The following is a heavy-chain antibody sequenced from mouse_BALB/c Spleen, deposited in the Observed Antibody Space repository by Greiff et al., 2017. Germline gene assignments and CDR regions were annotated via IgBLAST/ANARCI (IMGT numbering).Heavy chain of an antibody. J-gene: IGHJ2*01. CDR2: ISYSGST. CDR3: ARFGHYFDY. V-gene: IGHV3-8*02. Sequence: EVQRVESGPSLVKPSQTLSLTCSVTGDSITRGYWNWIRKFPGNKLEYMGYISYSGSTYYNPSLKSRISITRDTSKNQYYLQLNSVTTEDTATYYCARFGHYFDYWGQGTTLTVSS. CDR1: GDSITRGY.